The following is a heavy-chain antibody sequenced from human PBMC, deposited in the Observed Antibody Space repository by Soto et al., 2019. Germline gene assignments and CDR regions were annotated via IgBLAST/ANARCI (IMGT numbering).Heavy chain of an antibody. CDR1: GGSFSGYY. Sequence: SETLSLTCAVYGGSFSGYYWSWIRQPPGKGLEWIGEINHSGSTNYNPSLKSRVTISVDTSKNQFSLKLSSVTAADTAVYYCARGHLIAAAGTHRKFDPWGQGTLVTVSS. CDR2: INHSGST. D-gene: IGHD6-13*01. V-gene: IGHV4-34*01. CDR3: ARGHLIAAAGTHRKFDP. J-gene: IGHJ5*02.